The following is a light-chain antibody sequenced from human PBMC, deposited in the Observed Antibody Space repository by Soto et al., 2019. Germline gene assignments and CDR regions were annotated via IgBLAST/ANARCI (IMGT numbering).Light chain of an antibody. Sequence: QSVLTQPASVSGSPGQSIAISCTGTSSDVGAYDFVSWYQQHPDKAPKLLIYEVSNRPSGVSDRFSGSKSVNTATLTISGLQAEDEADYYCSSHTTSNTRVFGTGTMVTVL. J-gene: IGLJ1*01. CDR2: EVS. CDR1: SSDVGAYDF. CDR3: SSHTTSNTRV. V-gene: IGLV2-14*03.